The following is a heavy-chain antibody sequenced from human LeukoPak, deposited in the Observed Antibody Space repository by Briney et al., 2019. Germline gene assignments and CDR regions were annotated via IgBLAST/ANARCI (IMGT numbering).Heavy chain of an antibody. CDR1: GFTFSSYW. CDR3: ARDQGARRGWYYYYYGMDV. V-gene: IGHV3-74*01. D-gene: IGHD6-19*01. J-gene: IGHJ6*02. CDR2: INSDGSST. Sequence: GGSLRLSCAASGFTFSSYWMHWVRQAPGKGLVWVSRINSDGSSTSYADSVKGRFTISRDNAKNTLYLQMNSLRAEDTAVYYCARDQGARRGWYYYYYGMDVWGQGTTVTVSS.